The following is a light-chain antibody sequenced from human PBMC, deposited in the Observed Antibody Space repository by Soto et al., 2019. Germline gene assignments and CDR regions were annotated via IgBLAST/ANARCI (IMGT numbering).Light chain of an antibody. CDR1: QTISSW. CDR3: QHYNIYSEA. J-gene: IGKJ1*01. Sequence: DIQMTQSPSTLSGSVGDRVTITCRASQTISSWLAWYQQKPGKAPKLLIYKASTLKSGVPSRFSGSGSGTEFTLTISSLHPDDFATYYCQHYNIYSEAFGQGTKVELK. V-gene: IGKV1-5*03. CDR2: KAS.